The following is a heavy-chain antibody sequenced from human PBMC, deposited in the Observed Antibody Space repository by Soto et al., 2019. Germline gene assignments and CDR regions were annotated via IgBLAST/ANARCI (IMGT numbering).Heavy chain of an antibody. V-gene: IGHV3-20*04. J-gene: IGHJ6*03. CDR3: ARGHCSGGSCYSLDYYYYYMDV. CDR1: GFTFHDYG. Sequence: EVQLVESGGAVVRPGGSLRLSCAASGFTFHDYGMSWVRQGPGKGLERVAGSNWNGGSTFHADSVKGRFTISRDNAKNSLYLQMNSLTAEDTALYYCARGHCSGGSCYSLDYYYYYMDVWGKGTTVTVSS. D-gene: IGHD2-15*01. CDR2: SNWNGGST.